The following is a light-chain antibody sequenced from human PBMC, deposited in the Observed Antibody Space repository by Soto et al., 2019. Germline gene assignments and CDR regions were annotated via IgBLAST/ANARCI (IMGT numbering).Light chain of an antibody. J-gene: IGLJ3*02. CDR3: SSYTSSSTWV. Sequence: QSALTQPASVSGSPGQSITISCTGTSSDIGAYNYVSWYQHYPGKAPKLMIYEVSHRPSEVSNRFSGSKSGNTASLTISGLQAEDEADYYCSSYTSSSTWVFGGGTKLTVL. CDR2: EVS. CDR1: SSDIGAYNY. V-gene: IGLV2-14*01.